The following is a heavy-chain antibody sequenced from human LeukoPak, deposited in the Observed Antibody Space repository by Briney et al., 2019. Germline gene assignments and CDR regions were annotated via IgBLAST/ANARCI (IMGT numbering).Heavy chain of an antibody. CDR1: GFTFSSYA. Sequence: PGGSLRLSCAASGFTFSSYAMHWVRQAPGKGLEWVAVISYDGSNKYYADSVKGRFTISRDNSKNTPHLQMNSLRAEDTAVYYCAAPAGTNYWGQGTLVTVSS. V-gene: IGHV3-30*04. D-gene: IGHD6-13*01. J-gene: IGHJ4*02. CDR3: AAPAGTNY. CDR2: ISYDGSNK.